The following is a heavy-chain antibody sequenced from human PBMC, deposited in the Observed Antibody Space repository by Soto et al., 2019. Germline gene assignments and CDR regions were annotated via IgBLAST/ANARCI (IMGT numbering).Heavy chain of an antibody. Sequence: PGGSLILSCAASGFTFSDYYMSWIRQAPGKGLEWVSYMRSSGRMIYYADSVKGRFTISRDNAKNSLYLQMNSLRADDTAVYYCARDVNEGLDRWAKGTWVTV. CDR3: ARDVNEGLDR. J-gene: IGHJ3*02. V-gene: IGHV3-11*01. CDR2: MRSSGRMI. CDR1: GFTFSDYY.